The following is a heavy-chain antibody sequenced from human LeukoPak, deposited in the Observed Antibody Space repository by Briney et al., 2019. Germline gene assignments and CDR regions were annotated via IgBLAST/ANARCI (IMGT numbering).Heavy chain of an antibody. D-gene: IGHD2-2*01. J-gene: IGHJ5*02. CDR3: AKARKLIVVVSAAMFSWFDP. Sequence: TGGSLRLSCAASGFTFSDYYMTWIRQAPGKGLEWISDISRNGAPAYTDSVKGRFTISRDNSKNLLFLQMNSLRDEDTAVYYCAKARKLIVVVSAAMFSWFDPWGQGTLVTVSS. V-gene: IGHV3-11*01. CDR1: GFTFSDYY. CDR2: ISRNGAP.